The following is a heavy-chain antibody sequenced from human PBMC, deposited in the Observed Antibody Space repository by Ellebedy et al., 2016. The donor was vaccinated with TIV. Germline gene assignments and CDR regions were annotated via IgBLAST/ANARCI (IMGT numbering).Heavy chain of an antibody. D-gene: IGHD5-18*01. CDR2: ISYDGSNK. CDR1: GFTFSSYV. CDR3: ARGGVVYSYAAADY. J-gene: IGHJ4*02. V-gene: IGHV3-30-3*01. Sequence: PGGSLRLSCAASGFTFSSYVMHWVRQVPGKGLEWVTLISYDGSNKYYADSVKGRFTISRDNSKNTLYLQMNSLRAEDTAVYYCARGGVVYSYAAADYWGQGTLVTVSS.